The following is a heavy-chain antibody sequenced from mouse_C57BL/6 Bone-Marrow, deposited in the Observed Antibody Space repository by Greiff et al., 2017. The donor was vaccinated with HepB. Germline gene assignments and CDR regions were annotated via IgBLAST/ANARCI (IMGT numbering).Heavy chain of an antibody. CDR3: ACSITTSYYCAMDY. CDR1: GYSITSDY. J-gene: IGHJ4*01. CDR2: IRYSGST. D-gene: IGHD2-4*01. V-gene: IGHV3-8*01. Sequence: EVQLQESGPGLAKPSPTLSLTCSATGYSITSDYWNWIRKFPGNKLEYMGYIRYSGSTYYNPSLNSRISLTRDTSENQYYLQLKSVTTEDTSTYYCACSITTSYYCAMDYWGKGTSVTVSS.